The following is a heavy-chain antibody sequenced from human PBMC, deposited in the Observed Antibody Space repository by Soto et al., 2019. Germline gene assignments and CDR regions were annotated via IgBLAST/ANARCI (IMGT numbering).Heavy chain of an antibody. D-gene: IGHD3-3*01. CDR2: IYYSGST. J-gene: IGHJ6*03. Sequence: SETLSLTCTVSGGSISSYYWSWIRQPPGKGLEWIGYIYYSGSTNYNPSLKSRVTISVDTSKNQFSLKLSSVTAADTAVYYCARQLKYYDFWSGQYYYYYYMGVWGKGTTVTV. CDR3: ARQLKYYDFWSGQYYYYYYMGV. V-gene: IGHV4-59*08. CDR1: GGSISSYY.